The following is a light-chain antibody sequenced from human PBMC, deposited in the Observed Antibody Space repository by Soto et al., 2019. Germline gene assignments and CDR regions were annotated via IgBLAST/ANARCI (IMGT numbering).Light chain of an antibody. CDR2: GAS. CDR1: QSGSNTY. J-gene: IGKJ4*01. CDR3: QQYGSSLT. V-gene: IGKV3-20*01. Sequence: EIVLTQSPGTLSLSPGERATLSCRASQSGSNTYLAWHQQKRGQAPRLLIYGASSRATGIPDRFSGSGSGTDFTLTISRLEPEDFAVYYCQQYGSSLTVGGGTKVEIK.